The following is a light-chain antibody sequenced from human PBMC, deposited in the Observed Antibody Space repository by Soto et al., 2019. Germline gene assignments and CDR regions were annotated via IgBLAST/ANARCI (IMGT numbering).Light chain of an antibody. J-gene: IGKJ1*01. Sequence: IPINPSPSTLSASVGERVTNPCRASQSISSWLAWYQQKPGKAPKLLIYDASSLESGVPSRFSGSGSGTEFTLTISSLQPDDFATYYCQQYKSYSRTFGQGTKVDIK. CDR3: QQYKSYSRT. CDR1: QSISSW. CDR2: DAS. V-gene: IGKV1-5*01.